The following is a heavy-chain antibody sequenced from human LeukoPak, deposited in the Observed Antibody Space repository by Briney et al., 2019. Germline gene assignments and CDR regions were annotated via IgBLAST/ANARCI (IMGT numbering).Heavy chain of an antibody. D-gene: IGHD3-16*01. J-gene: IGHJ5*02. CDR1: GFNFSSEA. Sequence: GGSPRLSCAASGFNFSSEAMSWIRKIPGKGLDRVSGISRGGGTTYYADSVKGRFTISRDNSKNTLYLQMNSLRAEDTAVYYCASGGGWFDPWGQGTLVTVSS. CDR2: ISRGGGTT. CDR3: ASGGGWFDP. V-gene: IGHV3-23*01.